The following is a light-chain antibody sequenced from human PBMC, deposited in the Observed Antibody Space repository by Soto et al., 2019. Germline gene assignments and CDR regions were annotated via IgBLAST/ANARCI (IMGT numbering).Light chain of an antibody. J-gene: IGKJ4*01. Sequence: AIQLTQSPSSLSASVGDRVTITCRASQVINSFLAWYQQKPGKAPKLLIYAASSLQTGVPSRFSGSGSATDFTLTITSLQPEDFATYYCQQTDSYPSTLGGGTKVDIK. CDR2: AAS. CDR3: QQTDSYPST. CDR1: QVINSF. V-gene: IGKV1-13*02.